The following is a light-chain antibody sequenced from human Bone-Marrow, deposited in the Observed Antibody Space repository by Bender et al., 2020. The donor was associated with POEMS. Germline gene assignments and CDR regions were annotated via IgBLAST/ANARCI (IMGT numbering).Light chain of an antibody. CDR2: DVS. CDR3: CSFAGGPWM. CDR1: NNDVAAYNY. J-gene: IGLJ3*02. V-gene: IGLV2-14*01. Sequence: QSALTQPASVSGSPGQSVTMSCSGTNNDVAAYNYVSWYQQHPGKAPKLMIYDVSNRPSGVSNRFSGARSGNTASLTISGLQPGDEADYYCCSFAGGPWMFGGGTRLTVL.